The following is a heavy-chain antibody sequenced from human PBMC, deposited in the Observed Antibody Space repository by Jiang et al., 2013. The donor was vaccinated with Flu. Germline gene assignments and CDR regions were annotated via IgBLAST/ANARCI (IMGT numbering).Heavy chain of an antibody. V-gene: IGHV3-43D*04. D-gene: IGHD2-2*01. J-gene: IGHJ6*04. CDR2: ISWDGGST. CDR3: AKDMGVVVPAARASYYYGMDV. Sequence: EWVSLISWDGGSTYYADSVKGRFTISRDNSKNSLYLQMNSLRAEDTALYYCAKDMGVVVPAARASYYYGMDVWGKGTTVTVSS.